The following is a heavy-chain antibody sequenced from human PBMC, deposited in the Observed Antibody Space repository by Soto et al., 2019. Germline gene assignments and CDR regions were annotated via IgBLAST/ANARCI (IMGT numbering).Heavy chain of an antibody. CDR2: IYYRGNT. D-gene: IGHD2-15*01. Sequence: QLQLQESGPGLVKPSETLSLTCTVSGGSISSNSYYWGWIRQPPGKGLEWIGNIYYRGNTYYNPSLKSRVTISVDTSKNQFSLKLSSVTAADTAVYYCASGYCSGGSCSGLYYYYAMDVWAKGPRSPSP. J-gene: IGHJ6*02. V-gene: IGHV4-39*01. CDR1: GGSISSNSYY. CDR3: ASGYCSGGSCSGLYYYYAMDV.